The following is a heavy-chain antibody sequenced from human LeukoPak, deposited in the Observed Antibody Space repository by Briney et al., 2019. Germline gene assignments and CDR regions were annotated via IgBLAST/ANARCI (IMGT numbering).Heavy chain of an antibody. D-gene: IGHD6-13*01. CDR1: GLSISSSSYY. J-gene: IGHJ6*02. CDR3: ARERAVSSSWYGRPPYYYYGMDV. CDR2: IYYSGIT. V-gene: IGHV4-61*01. Sequence: VTPSETLSLTCTVSGLSISSSSYYWSWIRQPPGKGLEWIGYIYYSGITNYNPSLKSRVTISVDTSKNQFSLKLSSVTAADTAVYYCARERAVSSSWYGRPPYYYYGMDVWGQGTTVTVSS.